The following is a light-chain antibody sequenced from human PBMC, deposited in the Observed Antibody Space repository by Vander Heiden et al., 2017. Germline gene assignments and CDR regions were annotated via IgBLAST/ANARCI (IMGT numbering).Light chain of an antibody. Sequence: QLARTQSPSAPASLAAAFKLTCTPTSGHSSYAITCHKQQPEKGPRYFMKLNSDGSHSKGAGIPDRFSGSSSGAARSLTISSLQSEDEADYYCQTWGTSIPWVFGGGTKVTVL. J-gene: IGLJ3*02. CDR2: LNSDGSH. V-gene: IGLV4-69*01. CDR3: QTWGTSIPWV. CDR1: SGHSSYA.